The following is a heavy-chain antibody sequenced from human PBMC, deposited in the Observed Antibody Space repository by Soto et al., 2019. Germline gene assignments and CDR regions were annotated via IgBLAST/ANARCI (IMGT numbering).Heavy chain of an antibody. J-gene: IGHJ5*02. Sequence: GGSLRLSCAASGFTFSSSWMHWVRQAPGKGLVWVSRINSDGSSTIYADTVKGRFTISRDNSKNTLYLQMNSLTAEDTAIYYGARQFDPWGEGTLLSVSS. CDR2: INSDGSST. CDR3: ARQFDP. V-gene: IGHV3-74*01. CDR1: GFTFSSSW.